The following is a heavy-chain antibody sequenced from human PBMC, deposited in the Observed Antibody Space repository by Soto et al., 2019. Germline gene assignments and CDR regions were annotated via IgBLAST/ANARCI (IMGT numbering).Heavy chain of an antibody. J-gene: IGHJ5*02. CDR2: ISWNSGSI. CDR1: GFTFDDYA. D-gene: IGHD1-26*01. Sequence: EVQLVESGGGLVQPGRSLRLSCAASGFTFDDYAMHWVRQAPGKGLEWVSGISWNSGSIGYADSVKGRFTISRDNAKNSLYLQMNSLRAEDTALYYCAKDKGWELLGGFDPWGQGTLVTVSS. CDR3: AKDKGWELLGGFDP. V-gene: IGHV3-9*01.